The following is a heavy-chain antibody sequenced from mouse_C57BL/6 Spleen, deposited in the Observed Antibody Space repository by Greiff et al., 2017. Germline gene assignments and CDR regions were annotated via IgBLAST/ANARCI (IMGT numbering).Heavy chain of an antibody. Sequence: EVQLVESGGDLVTPGGSLKLSCAASGFTFSSYGMSWVRQTPDKRLEWVATISSGGSYTYYPDSVKGRFTISRDNAKNTLYLQMSSLKSEDTAMYYCARQGGYDAMDYWGQGTSVTVSS. CDR2: ISSGGSYT. CDR1: GFTFSSYG. J-gene: IGHJ4*01. V-gene: IGHV5-6*01. D-gene: IGHD1-1*02. CDR3: ARQGGYDAMDY.